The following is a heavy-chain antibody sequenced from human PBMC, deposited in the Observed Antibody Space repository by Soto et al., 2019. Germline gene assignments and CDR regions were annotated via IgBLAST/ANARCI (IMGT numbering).Heavy chain of an antibody. V-gene: IGHV4-30-4*01. Sequence: QVQLQESGPGLVKPSQTLSLTCTVSGGSISSGDYYWSWIRQPPGQGLEWIGYIYYSGSTYYNPSLKSRVTISVDTSENQVSLKVSSLTAADTAVYYCARDEDSSSPYWYFDLWGRGTLVTVSS. CDR2: IYYSGST. CDR3: ARDEDSSSPYWYFDL. J-gene: IGHJ2*01. D-gene: IGHD6-6*01. CDR1: GGSISSGDYY.